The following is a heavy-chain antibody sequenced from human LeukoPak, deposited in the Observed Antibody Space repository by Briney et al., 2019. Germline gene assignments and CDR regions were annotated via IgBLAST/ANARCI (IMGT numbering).Heavy chain of an antibody. CDR2: IYHSGST. Sequence: PSETLSLTCTVSGYSISSGYYWGWIRQPPGKGLEWIGSIYHSGSTYYNPSLKSRVTISVGTSKNQFSLKLSSVTAADTAVYYCASTDYGDYREYFQHWGQGTLVTVSS. J-gene: IGHJ1*01. D-gene: IGHD4-17*01. V-gene: IGHV4-38-2*02. CDR3: ASTDYGDYREYFQH. CDR1: GYSISSGYY.